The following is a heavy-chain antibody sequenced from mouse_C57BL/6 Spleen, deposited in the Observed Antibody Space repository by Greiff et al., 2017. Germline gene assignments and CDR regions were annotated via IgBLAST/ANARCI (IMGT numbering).Heavy chain of an antibody. Sequence: QVQLQQPGAELVRPGSSVKLSCKASGYTFTSYWMDWVKQRPGQGLEWIGNIYPSDSETHYNQKFKDKATLTVDKSSSTAYMQLSSLTSEDSAVYYCARSFITTVVAYYFDYWGQGTTLTVSA. CDR3: ARSFITTVVAYYFDY. CDR2: IYPSDSET. V-gene: IGHV1-61*01. D-gene: IGHD1-1*01. J-gene: IGHJ2*01. CDR1: GYTFTSYW.